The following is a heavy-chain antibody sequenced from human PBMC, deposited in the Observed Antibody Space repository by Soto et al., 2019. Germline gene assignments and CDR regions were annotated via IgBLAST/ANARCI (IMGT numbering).Heavy chain of an antibody. V-gene: IGHV1-18*01. D-gene: IGHD6-25*01. CDR2: ISTYNGDT. CDR1: GYTFTRSG. Sequence: QVQLVQSGAEVKKPGASVKVSCKASGYTFTRSGISWVRQAPGQGLEWMGWISTYNGDTKYAQTFQGRVTMTTDTSRSTVHMEVRSLRSDDTAVYYCAREGAAPYYYYGMDVWGQGTPVTVSS. J-gene: IGHJ6*02. CDR3: AREGAAPYYYYGMDV.